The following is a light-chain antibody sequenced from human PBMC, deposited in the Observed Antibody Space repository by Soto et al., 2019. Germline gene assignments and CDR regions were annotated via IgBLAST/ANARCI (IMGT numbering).Light chain of an antibody. CDR2: AVS. CDR1: TSDFGTYNY. CDR3: SSYTSRSTLV. V-gene: IGLV2-14*01. J-gene: IGLJ1*01. Sequence: SALTQPSSVSGSPGQSITISCTGTTSDFGTYNYVSWYQHHPGKVPKLLIFAVSNRPSGVSNRFSGSKSGNTASLTISGLQAEDEADYYCSSYTSRSTLVFGTGTKVTVL.